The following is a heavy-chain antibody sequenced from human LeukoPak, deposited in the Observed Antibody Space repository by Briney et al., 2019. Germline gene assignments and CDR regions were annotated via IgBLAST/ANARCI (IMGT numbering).Heavy chain of an antibody. V-gene: IGHV3-15*01. CDR3: TTLTRAGFGHYYMDV. Sequence: GESLRLSCTASGFTLNNAWMSWVRQAPGRGLEWVGRLRGKSDGGSTDYATSVRGRFAISADDSKNTLFVQMDSLKPEDTGVYFCTTLTRAGFGHYYMDVWGKGTTVTVSS. CDR2: LRGKSDGGST. D-gene: IGHD3-16*01. J-gene: IGHJ6*03. CDR1: GFTLNNAW.